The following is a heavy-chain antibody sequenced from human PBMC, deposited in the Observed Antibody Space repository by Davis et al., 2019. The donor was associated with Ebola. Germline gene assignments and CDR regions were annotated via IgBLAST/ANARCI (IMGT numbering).Heavy chain of an antibody. Sequence: PGGSLRLSCAASGFTFSGSAMHWVRQASGKGLEWVGRIRSKANSYATAYAASVKGRFTISRDDSKNTAYLQMNSLKTEDTAVYYCTSSSSLSGYDEDYWGQGTLVTASS. CDR3: TSSSSLSGYDEDY. D-gene: IGHD5-12*01. J-gene: IGHJ4*02. CDR1: GFTFSGSA. CDR2: IRSKANSYAT. V-gene: IGHV3-73*01.